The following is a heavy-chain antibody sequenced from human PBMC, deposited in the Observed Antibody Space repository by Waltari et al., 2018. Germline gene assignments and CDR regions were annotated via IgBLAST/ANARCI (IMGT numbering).Heavy chain of an antibody. CDR3: AKGAGDQPPKFDP. CDR2: IYYTGTT. D-gene: IGHD7-27*01. Sequence: QVQLQESGPGLVKPSQTLSLSCSVSGGPIRNGHYYWTWIRQPPGKGLEWIGYIYYTGTTYYNPSLKNRVFISVDTSKNQFSLNLTSVTAADTAVYYCAKGAGDQPPKFDPWGQGTLVTVSS. J-gene: IGHJ5*02. V-gene: IGHV4-30-4*08. CDR1: GGPIRNGHYY.